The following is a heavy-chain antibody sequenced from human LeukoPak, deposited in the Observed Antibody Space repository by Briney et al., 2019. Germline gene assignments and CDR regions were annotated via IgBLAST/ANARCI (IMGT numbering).Heavy chain of an antibody. D-gene: IGHD3-22*01. CDR3: AKSFYDSGGYYGIIDY. J-gene: IGHJ4*02. Sequence: GGSLRLSCAASGFTFNSYSMFWVRQVPGKGLEWVAVISYGGTHKYYADSVKGRFTISRDNSKNTLHLQMDGLRVEDAALYYCAKSFYDSGGYYGIIDYWGQGTLVTVSS. CDR2: ISYGGTHK. CDR1: GFTFNSYS. V-gene: IGHV3-30*18.